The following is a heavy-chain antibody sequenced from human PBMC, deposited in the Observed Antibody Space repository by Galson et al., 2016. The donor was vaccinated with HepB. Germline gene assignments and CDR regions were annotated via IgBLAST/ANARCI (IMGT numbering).Heavy chain of an antibody. V-gene: IGHV1-24*01. J-gene: IGHJ4*02. D-gene: IGHD3-9*01. CDR2: LDSEHGAR. CDR1: GYSLTELS. CDR3: VSEGVGRDLDWLTLDY. Sequence: SVKVSCKVLGYSLTELSMHWVRQAPGQGLEWMGGLDSEHGARISAQNFQGRLTMTEDASTDTAYMQLSSLRFEDTAVYYCVSEGVGRDLDWLTLDYWGQGTVVTVSS.